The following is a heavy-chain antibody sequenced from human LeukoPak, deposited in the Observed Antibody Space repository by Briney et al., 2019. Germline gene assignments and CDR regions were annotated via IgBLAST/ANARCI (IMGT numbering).Heavy chain of an antibody. Sequence: SETLSLTCTVSGGSISSYYWSWIRLPPGKGLEWIGYIYYSGSTKYNPSLKSRVTISVDTSKNQFSLKLNSVTAADTAVYYCARGGSLVWFGDLWGQGTLVTVSS. V-gene: IGHV4-59*01. CDR3: ARGGSLVWFGDL. CDR1: GGSISSYY. D-gene: IGHD3-10*01. J-gene: IGHJ4*02. CDR2: IYYSGST.